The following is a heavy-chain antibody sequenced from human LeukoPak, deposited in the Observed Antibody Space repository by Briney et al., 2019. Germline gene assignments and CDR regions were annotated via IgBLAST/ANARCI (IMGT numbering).Heavy chain of an antibody. D-gene: IGHD2-15*01. J-gene: IGHJ5*02. Sequence: SETLSLTCTVSGGSINSGDSSWSWIRQPPGKALEWIGYIYHSGSTYYNPSLKSRVTISPDRSKNQFSLQLSSVTAADTAVYYCARAKDYCSGGSCYSDWFDPWGQGTLVTVSS. CDR1: GGSINSGDSS. V-gene: IGHV4-30-2*01. CDR3: ARAKDYCSGGSCYSDWFDP. CDR2: IYHSGST.